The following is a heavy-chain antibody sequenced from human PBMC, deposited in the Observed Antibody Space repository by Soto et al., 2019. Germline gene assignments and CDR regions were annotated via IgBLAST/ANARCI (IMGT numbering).Heavy chain of an antibody. J-gene: IGHJ6*02. CDR3: AKDKGRSLTGGMDV. D-gene: IGHD3-9*01. CDR2: ISSSSSTI. V-gene: IGHV3-48*01. Sequence: EGSLILSCASSGFTFSSYSMNWVRPAPGKGLEWVSYISSSSSTIYYADSMKGRFIISRDNSKNTLYLEMNSLRAEDTAVYYCAKDKGRSLTGGMDVWGQGTTVTVSS. CDR1: GFTFSSYS.